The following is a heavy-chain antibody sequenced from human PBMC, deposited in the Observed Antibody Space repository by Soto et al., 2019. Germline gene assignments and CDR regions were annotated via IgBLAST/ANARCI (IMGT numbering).Heavy chain of an antibody. D-gene: IGHD3-22*01. CDR2: ISYDGSNK. CDR1: GFTFSSYA. Sequence: PXGSLRLSCAASGFTFSSYAMHWVRQAPGKGLEWVAVISYDGSNKYYADSVKGRFTISRDNSKNTLYLQMNSLRAEDTAVYYCARARFVYYDSSGYYYDWFDPWGQGTLVTVSS. V-gene: IGHV3-30-3*01. J-gene: IGHJ5*02. CDR3: ARARFVYYDSSGYYYDWFDP.